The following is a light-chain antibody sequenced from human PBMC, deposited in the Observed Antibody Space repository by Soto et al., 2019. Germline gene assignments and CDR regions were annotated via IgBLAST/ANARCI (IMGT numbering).Light chain of an antibody. CDR2: GAS. Sequence: EVVLTQSPGTLSLSPGQRATLSCRASQSLSSSFLAWYPQKPGQAPRLIIYGASSRAAGIPDRFSGSGSGTDFTLTISRLEPEDFAVHYCQQSGSFPITFGQGTRLEI. CDR1: QSLSSSF. V-gene: IGKV3-20*01. J-gene: IGKJ5*01. CDR3: QQSGSFPIT.